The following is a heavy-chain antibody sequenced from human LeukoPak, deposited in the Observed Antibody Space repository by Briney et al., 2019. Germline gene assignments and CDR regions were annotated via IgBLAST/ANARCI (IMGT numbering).Heavy chain of an antibody. V-gene: IGHV3-74*01. D-gene: IGHD3-3*01. J-gene: IGHJ5*02. Sequence: RGSLRLSCAASGFTFSSYWMHWVRQAPGKGLVWVSRINSDGSSTSYADSVKGRFTISRDNAKNTLYLQMNSLRAEDTAVYYCARDLRSITIFGVVIRENWFDPWGQGTLVTVSS. CDR1: GFTFSSYW. CDR2: INSDGSST. CDR3: ARDLRSITIFGVVIRENWFDP.